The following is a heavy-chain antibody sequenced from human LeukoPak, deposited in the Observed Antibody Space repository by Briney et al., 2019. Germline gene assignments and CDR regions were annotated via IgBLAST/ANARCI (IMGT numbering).Heavy chain of an antibody. CDR3: AKDRFWGYSGYDESGADY. CDR1: GVYISSSNW. Sequence: SGTLSLTCAVSGVYISSSNWWSWIRQPPGKGLEWIGEIYHTGSTNYNPSLKSRVTISVDKSKNQFSLKLSSVTAADTAVYYCAKDRFWGYSGYDESGADYWGQGTLVTVSS. CDR2: IYHTGST. D-gene: IGHD5-12*01. V-gene: IGHV4-4*02. J-gene: IGHJ4*02.